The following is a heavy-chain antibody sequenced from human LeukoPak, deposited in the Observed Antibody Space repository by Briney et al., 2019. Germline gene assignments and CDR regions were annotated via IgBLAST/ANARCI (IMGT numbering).Heavy chain of an antibody. D-gene: IGHD6-19*01. J-gene: IGHJ5*02. CDR1: GGSISSSSYY. Sequence: PSETLSLTCTVSGGSISSSSYYWGWIRQPPGKGLEWIGSIYYSGSTYYNPSLKSRVTISVDTSKNQFSLKLSSVTAADTAVYYCARRMRAIAVAPRFDPWGQGTLVTVSS. CDR2: IYYSGST. CDR3: ARRMRAIAVAPRFDP. V-gene: IGHV4-39*07.